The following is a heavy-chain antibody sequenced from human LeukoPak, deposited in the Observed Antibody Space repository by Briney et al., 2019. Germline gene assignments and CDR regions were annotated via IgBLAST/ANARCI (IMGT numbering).Heavy chain of an antibody. CDR1: GYTFTSYD. J-gene: IGHJ6*03. Sequence: GASVKVSCKASGYTFTSYDINWVRQATGQGLEWMGWMNPNNGNTGYAQKFQGRVTMTTDTSTSTAHMELRSLRSDDTAVYYCARERGRDGYTGDYYYMDVWGKGTTVTISS. CDR2: MNPNNGNT. V-gene: IGHV1-8*01. CDR3: ARERGRDGYTGDYYYMDV. D-gene: IGHD5-24*01.